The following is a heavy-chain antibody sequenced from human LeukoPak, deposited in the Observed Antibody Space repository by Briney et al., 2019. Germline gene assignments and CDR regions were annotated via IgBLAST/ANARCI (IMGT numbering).Heavy chain of an antibody. CDR2: INHSGST. J-gene: IGHJ5*02. CDR1: GGSFSGYY. CDR3: ARGGTTGTTKRTGFDP. V-gene: IGHV4-34*01. D-gene: IGHD1-1*01. Sequence: SETLSLTCAVYGGSFSGYYWSWIRQPPGKGLEWIGEINHSGSTNYNPSLKGRVTISVDTSKNQFSLKLSTVTAADTAVYYCARGGTTGTTKRTGFDPWGQGTLVTVSS.